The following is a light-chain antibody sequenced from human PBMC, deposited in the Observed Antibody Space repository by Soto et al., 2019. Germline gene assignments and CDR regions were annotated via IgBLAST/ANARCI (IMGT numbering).Light chain of an antibody. CDR3: QQYNSYSE. CDR1: QSISSW. J-gene: IGKJ1*01. CDR2: DAS. V-gene: IGKV1-5*01. Sequence: DIQMTQSPSTLSASVGDRVTITCRASQSISSWLAWYQQKPGKAPKLLIYDASSLESGVPSRFSGSGSGTEFTLTISSLQPDDFATYYCQQYNSYSEFGQGTTGDIK.